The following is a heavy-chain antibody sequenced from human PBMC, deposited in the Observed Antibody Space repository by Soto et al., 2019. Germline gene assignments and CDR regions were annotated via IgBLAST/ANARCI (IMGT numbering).Heavy chain of an antibody. V-gene: IGHV4-34*01. J-gene: IGHJ6*03. CDR3: ARRRLAYYYGSGSSWYMDV. CDR2: INHSETT. Sequence: SETLSLTCAVYGGSFSGYYWSWIRQPPGKGLEWIGEINHSETTNYNPSLKSHVTVSVDTSKNQFSLKLSSVTAADTSVYYCARRRLAYYYGSGSSWYMDVWGKGTTVTVSS. D-gene: IGHD3-10*01. CDR1: GGSFSGYY.